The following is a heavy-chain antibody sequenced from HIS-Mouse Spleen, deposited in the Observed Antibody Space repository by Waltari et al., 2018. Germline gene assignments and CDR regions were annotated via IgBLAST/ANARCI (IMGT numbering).Heavy chain of an antibody. Sequence: QLQLQESGPGLVKPSATLSLPCTVSGGPLSSSSYYWGWIRQPPGKGLEWIGSIYYSGSTYYNPSLKSRVTISVDTSKNQFSLKLSSVTAADTAVYYCAREIPYSSSWYDWYFDLWGRGTLVTVSS. J-gene: IGHJ2*01. CDR3: AREIPYSSSWYDWYFDL. CDR2: IYYSGST. D-gene: IGHD6-13*01. CDR1: GGPLSSSSYY. V-gene: IGHV4-39*07.